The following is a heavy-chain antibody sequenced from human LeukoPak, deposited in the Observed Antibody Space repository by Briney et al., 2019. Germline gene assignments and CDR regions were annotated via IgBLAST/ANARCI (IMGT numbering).Heavy chain of an antibody. CDR3: ARDRPGSYWYFDL. D-gene: IGHD3-10*01. Sequence: SETLSLTCTVSGGSISSYYWSWIRQPPGKGLEWVGHIYYLGSTDYNPSLKSRVTISIDTSKNYFSLKLNSVIAADTAVYYCARDRPGSYWYFDLWGRGTLVTVSS. J-gene: IGHJ2*01. CDR1: GGSISSYY. V-gene: IGHV4-59*01. CDR2: IYYLGST.